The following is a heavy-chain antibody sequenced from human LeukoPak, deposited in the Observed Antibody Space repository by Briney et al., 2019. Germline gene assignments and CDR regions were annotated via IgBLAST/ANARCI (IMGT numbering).Heavy chain of an antibody. CDR3: ARDPYNGNYGDSYYYYMDV. CDR1: GFTFSSYN. D-gene: IGHD1-26*01. CDR2: ITTSSTYT. Sequence: GGSLRLSCAASGFTFSSYNMNWVRQAPGKGLEWVSSITTSSTYTFYADSVKGRFTISRGNAKNSLYLQMNSLRAEDTAIYYCARDPYNGNYGDSYYYYMDVWGKGTTVTISS. J-gene: IGHJ6*03. V-gene: IGHV3-21*01.